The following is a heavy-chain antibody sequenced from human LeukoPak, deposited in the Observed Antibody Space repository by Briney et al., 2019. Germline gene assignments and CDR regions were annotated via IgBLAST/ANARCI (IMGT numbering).Heavy chain of an antibody. CDR3: AIGGVDYYDSSGYYY. J-gene: IGHJ4*02. D-gene: IGHD3-22*01. CDR2: ISGSGGST. Sequence: GSLRLSCAASGFTFSSYAMSWVRPAPGKGLEWVSAISGSGGSTYYADSVKGRFTISRDNSKNTLYLQMNSLRAEDTAVYYCAIGGVDYYDSSGYYYWGQGTLVTVSS. CDR1: GFTFSSYA. V-gene: IGHV3-23*01.